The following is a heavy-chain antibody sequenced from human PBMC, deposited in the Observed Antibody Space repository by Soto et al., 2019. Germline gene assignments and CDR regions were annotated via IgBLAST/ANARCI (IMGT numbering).Heavy chain of an antibody. D-gene: IGHD3-10*01. J-gene: IGHJ4*02. Sequence: SVKVSCKALGDTFNIYTFNWVRQAPGQGLEWMGGIFAMFGSPHNAEKFQHRLTITADDSTTTVYMELSDPRSEDTAVYYCATNGSSVVLDSWGQGTLVTVSS. V-gene: IGHV1-69*13. CDR1: GDTFNIYT. CDR3: ATNGSSVVLDS. CDR2: IFAMFGSP.